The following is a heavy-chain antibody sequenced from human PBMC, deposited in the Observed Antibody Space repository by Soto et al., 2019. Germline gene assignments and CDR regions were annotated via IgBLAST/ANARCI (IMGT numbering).Heavy chain of an antibody. V-gene: IGHV4-59*01. D-gene: IGHD4-17*01. Sequence: SETLSPTRTVSCGSLNSLYWSWVRPPPGKGLEWIGYIYYSGSTNYNPSLKSRVTISVDTSKNQFSLKLSSVTAADTAVYYFARGKYGDYYYYYYMDVWGEGTTVTVSS. CDR1: CGSLNSLY. CDR2: IYYSGST. CDR3: ARGKYGDYYYYYYMDV. J-gene: IGHJ6*03.